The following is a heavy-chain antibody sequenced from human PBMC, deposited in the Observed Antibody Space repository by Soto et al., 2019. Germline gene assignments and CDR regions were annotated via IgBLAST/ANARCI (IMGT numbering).Heavy chain of an antibody. J-gene: IGHJ4*02. D-gene: IGHD6-6*01. CDR1: GFTFGTYA. Sequence: GGSLRLSCAASGFTFGTYAMSWVRQAPGKGLERVSRITGSGGSTDYADSVKGRFTISRDTSRNTLYLEMSRLSVEDTAIYYCAREYRTSSQFDYWGQGT. CDR2: ITGSGGST. V-gene: IGHV3-23*01. CDR3: AREYRTSSQFDY.